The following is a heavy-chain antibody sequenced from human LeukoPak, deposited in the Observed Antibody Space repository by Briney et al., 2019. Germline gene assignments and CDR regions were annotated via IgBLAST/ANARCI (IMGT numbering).Heavy chain of an antibody. CDR2: ISSSGSTI. CDR1: GFTFSSYE. Sequence: GSLRLSCAASGFTFSSYEMNWVRQAPGKGLEWVSYISSSGSTIYYADSVKGRFTISRDNAKNSLYLQMNSLRAEDTAVYYCAKSRLPYDILTGWGLWGQGTLVTVSS. V-gene: IGHV3-48*03. D-gene: IGHD3-9*01. CDR3: AKSRLPYDILTGWGL. J-gene: IGHJ4*02.